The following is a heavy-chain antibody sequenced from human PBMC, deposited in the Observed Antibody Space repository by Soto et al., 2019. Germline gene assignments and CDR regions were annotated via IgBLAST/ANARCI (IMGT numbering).Heavy chain of an antibody. CDR3: ARHLEGADVFDF. CDR2: IGSRGSSYR. Sequence: PGGSLRLSCAVSGFTFNNYNMNWVRQAPGQGLEWVASIGSRGSSYRYYADPEKGRFTISRDIANNSLYLQMNSLRVDDTGLYYCARHLEGADVFDFWGQGTMVTVSS. J-gene: IGHJ3*01. D-gene: IGHD3-16*01. V-gene: IGHV3-21*06. CDR1: GFTFNNYN.